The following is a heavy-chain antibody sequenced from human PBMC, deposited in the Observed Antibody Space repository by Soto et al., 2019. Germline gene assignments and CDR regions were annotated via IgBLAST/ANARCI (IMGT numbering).Heavy chain of an antibody. CDR2: ISPNGGTT. CDR1: GFTFSSYG. V-gene: IGHV3-23*01. D-gene: IGHD6-19*01. Sequence: EVQLLESGGDLVQPGGALRLSCAASGFTFSSYGMSWVRQAPGKGLEWVSAISPNGGTTYYSDSVKGRFTISRDNSKNTLYLQINSLRAEDTAVYYCAKGAVAVTRYFDYWGQGTLVTVSS. CDR3: AKGAVAVTRYFDY. J-gene: IGHJ4*02.